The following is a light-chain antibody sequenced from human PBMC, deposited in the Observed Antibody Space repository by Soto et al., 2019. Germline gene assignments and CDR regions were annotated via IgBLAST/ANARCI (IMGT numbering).Light chain of an antibody. CDR1: QSVSSY. CDR2: DAS. Sequence: EIVLRQSRGTLSLSPGERATLSCRASQSVSSYLAWYQQKPGQAPRLLIYDASNRATGIPARFSGSGSGTDFTLTISSLEPEDFAVYYCQQRSNWPPFFTFGPGTKVDI. CDR3: QQRSNWPPFFT. J-gene: IGKJ3*01. V-gene: IGKV3-11*01.